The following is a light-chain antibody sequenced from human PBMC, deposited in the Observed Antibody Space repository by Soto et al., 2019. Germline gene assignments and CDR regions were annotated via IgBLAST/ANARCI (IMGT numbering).Light chain of an antibody. CDR2: GAS. CDR3: QQYGSSPPEYT. V-gene: IGKV3-20*01. Sequence: EIVLTQSPGTLSLSPGERATLSCRASQSVRSSYLAWYQQKPGQAPRLLIYGASARATGIPDRFSGSRSGTDFTLTISRLEPEDFAVYYCQQYGSSPPEYTFGQGTKLEIK. CDR1: QSVRSSY. J-gene: IGKJ2*01.